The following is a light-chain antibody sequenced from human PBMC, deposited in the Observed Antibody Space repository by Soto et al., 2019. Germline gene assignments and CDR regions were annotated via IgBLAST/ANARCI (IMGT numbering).Light chain of an antibody. Sequence: QSALTHPASVSGSPGQSITISCTGTSSDVGGYNYFSWYQQHSCKAPKLLIYEVSNRPSGVSNRFSGSKSGNTASLPISGLQAEDEADYVCCTYTSSSTYVFGIGTKVTV. J-gene: IGLJ1*01. CDR3: CTYTSSSTYV. V-gene: IGLV2-14*01. CDR1: SSDVGGYNY. CDR2: EVS.